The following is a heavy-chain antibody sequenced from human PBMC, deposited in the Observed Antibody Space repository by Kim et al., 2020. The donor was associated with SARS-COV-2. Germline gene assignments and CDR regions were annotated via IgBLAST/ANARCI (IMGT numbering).Heavy chain of an antibody. CDR1: GYTLTELS. D-gene: IGHD6-13*01. CDR3: ARSDGIAASTPLYYG. Sequence: ASVKVSCKVSGYTLTELSMHWVRQAPGKGLEWMGGFDPEDGETIYAQNFQGRVTITEDTSADTAYLQLSSLRSEDTAVYYCARSDGIAASTPLYYG. CDR2: FDPEDGET. J-gene: IGHJ6*01. V-gene: IGHV1-24*01.